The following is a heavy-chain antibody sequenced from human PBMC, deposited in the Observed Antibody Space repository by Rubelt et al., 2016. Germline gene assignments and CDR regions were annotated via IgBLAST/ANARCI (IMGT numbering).Heavy chain of an antibody. Sequence: QVQLVQSGAEVKEPGASIKVSCKTSGYSFKRYAISWVRQAPGPGLEWMGWLSAYNGNTNYAQKLQGRVTMTTDTSTSTAYMWLRSMRSDDTAVYYGARVMMTFGGVIEVGWFDPWGQGTLVTVSS. CDR1: GYSFKRYA. D-gene: IGHD3-16*02. CDR3: ARVMMTFGGVIEVGWFDP. CDR2: LSAYNGNT. V-gene: IGHV1-18*01. J-gene: IGHJ5*02.